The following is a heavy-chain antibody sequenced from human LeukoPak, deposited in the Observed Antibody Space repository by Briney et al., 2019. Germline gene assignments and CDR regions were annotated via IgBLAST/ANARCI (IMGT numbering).Heavy chain of an antibody. D-gene: IGHD2-2*01. J-gene: IGHJ5*02. CDR2: IKQDGSEK. V-gene: IGHV3-7*01. Sequence: GGSLRLSCAASGFTFSSYWMSWVRQAPGKGLEWVANIKQDGSEKYYVDSVKGRFTISRDNAKNSLYLQMNSLRAEDTAVYYCAKDRLGYCSSTSCRYNWFDPWGQGTLVTVSS. CDR3: AKDRLGYCSSTSCRYNWFDP. CDR1: GFTFSSYW.